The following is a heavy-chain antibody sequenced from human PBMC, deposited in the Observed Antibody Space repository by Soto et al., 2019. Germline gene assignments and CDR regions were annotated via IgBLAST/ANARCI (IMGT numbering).Heavy chain of an antibody. CDR3: ARDLWGYCGADCYPLDV. D-gene: IGHD2-21*02. V-gene: IGHV4-59*01. CDR2: MYNTGST. CDR1: GGSISSYY. Sequence: QVRLQESGPGLVKPSETLSLTCTDSGGSISSYYWSWIRQPPGKGLEWIGYMYNTGSTIYNPSLKSRVTISVDTSKNQFSLKLNSVTAADTAVYYCARDLWGYCGADCYPLDVWGQGTTVTVSS. J-gene: IGHJ6*02.